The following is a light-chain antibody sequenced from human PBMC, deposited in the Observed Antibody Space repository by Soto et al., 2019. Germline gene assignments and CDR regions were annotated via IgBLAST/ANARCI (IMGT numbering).Light chain of an antibody. Sequence: QSVLTQPPSVSGAPGQRVTISCTGSSSNIGAGYDVHWYQQLPGTAPKLLICGNTNRPSGVPDRFSGSKSGTSASLAITGLLAEDEADYYCHSYDSGLGVFGGGTKLTVL. CDR3: HSYDSGLGV. V-gene: IGLV1-40*01. CDR2: GNT. CDR1: SSNIGAGYD. J-gene: IGLJ2*01.